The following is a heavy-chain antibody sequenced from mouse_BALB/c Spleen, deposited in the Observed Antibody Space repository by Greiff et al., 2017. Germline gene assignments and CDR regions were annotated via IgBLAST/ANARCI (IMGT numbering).Heavy chain of an antibody. Sequence: EVQGVESGGGLVKPGGSLKLSCAASGFTFSSYAMSWVRQTPEKRLEWVASISSGGSTYYPDSVKGRFTISRDNARNILYLQMSSLRSEDTAMYYCARGRTTAPYAMDYWGQGTSVTVSS. CDR1: GFTFSSYA. J-gene: IGHJ4*01. D-gene: IGHD1-2*01. CDR3: ARGRTTAPYAMDY. CDR2: ISSGGST. V-gene: IGHV5-6-5*01.